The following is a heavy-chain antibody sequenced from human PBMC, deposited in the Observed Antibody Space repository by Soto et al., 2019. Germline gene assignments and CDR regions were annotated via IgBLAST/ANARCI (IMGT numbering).Heavy chain of an antibody. CDR3: ARGGSEFDY. CDR2: ISSNGGST. D-gene: IGHD1-26*01. J-gene: IGHJ4*02. V-gene: IGHV3-64*01. CDR1: GFTFSSYA. Sequence: EVQLVESGGGLVQPGGSLRLSCAASGFTFSSYAMHWVRQAPGKGLEYVSAISSNGGSTYYANSVKGRFTISRDNSKNTLYLHMGSLRAEDMAVYYCARGGSEFDYWGQGTLVTVSS.